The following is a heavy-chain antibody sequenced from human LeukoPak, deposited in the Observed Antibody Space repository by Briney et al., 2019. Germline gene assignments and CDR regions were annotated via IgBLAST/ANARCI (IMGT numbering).Heavy chain of an antibody. V-gene: IGHV1-2*04. J-gene: IGHJ3*02. CDR3: ARAGRDGLGTDAFDI. CDR2: INPNSGGT. Sequence: GASVKVSGKASGYTFTGYYMHWVRQAPGQGLEWMGWINPNSGGTNYAQKFQGWVTMTRDTSISTAYMELSRLRSDDTAVYYCARAGRDGLGTDAFDIWGQGTMVTVSS. CDR1: GYTFTGYY. D-gene: IGHD1-14*01.